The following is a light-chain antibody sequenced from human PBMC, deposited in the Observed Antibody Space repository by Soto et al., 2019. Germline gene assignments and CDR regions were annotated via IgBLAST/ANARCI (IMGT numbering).Light chain of an antibody. CDR3: QQSDTYPPT. CDR1: QGIAGW. CDR2: ATS. J-gene: IGKJ4*01. V-gene: IGKV1D-16*01. Sequence: DIQMTQSPSLLSASVGDRVTITCRASQGIAGWLTWYQQKPEEAPKSLIYATSTLHIGVPSRFTGSGSGTDFTLTISNLQPEDFSTYYCQQSDTYPPTLGGGTKVDIK.